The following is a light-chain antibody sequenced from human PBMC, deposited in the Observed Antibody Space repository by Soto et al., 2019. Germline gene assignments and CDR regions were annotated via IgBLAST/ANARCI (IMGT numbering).Light chain of an antibody. CDR2: GAS. J-gene: IGKJ5*01. CDR1: QSVSNN. Sequence: EIVVTQSPGTLSLSPGERATLSCRAIQSVSNNYLAWYQQKPGQAPRLLIYGASTRATGIPARFSGSGSGTEFTLSISRLQSEDFALYYCQQYYNWRAITFGQGTRLEIK. V-gene: IGKV3D-15*01. CDR3: QQYYNWRAIT.